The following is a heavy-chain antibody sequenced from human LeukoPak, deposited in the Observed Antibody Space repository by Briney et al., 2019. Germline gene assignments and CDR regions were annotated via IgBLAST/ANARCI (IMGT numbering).Heavy chain of an antibody. D-gene: IGHD3-22*01. Sequence: SETLSLTCAVYGGSFSGYYWGWIRQPPGKGLEWIGSIYYRGSTYYNPSLKSRVTISLDTSKDQFSLKLSSVTAADTAVYYCARSRWLSDPYFDYWGQGTLVTVSS. CDR1: GGSFSGYY. V-gene: IGHV4-34*01. CDR2: IYYRGST. J-gene: IGHJ4*02. CDR3: ARSRWLSDPYFDY.